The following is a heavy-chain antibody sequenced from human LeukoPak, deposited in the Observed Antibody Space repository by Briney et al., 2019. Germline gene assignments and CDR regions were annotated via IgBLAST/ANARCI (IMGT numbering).Heavy chain of an antibody. J-gene: IGHJ6*02. D-gene: IGHD5-12*01. CDR3: ARDQGYSGYGTRRYGMDV. CDR1: GFTVSSNY. CDR2: IYSGGST. Sequence: PGGSLRLSCAASGFTVSSNYMSWVRQAPGKGLEWVSVIYSGGSTYYADSVKGRFTISRDNSKNTLYLQMNSLRAEDTAVYYCARDQGYSGYGTRRYGMDVWGQGTTVTVSS. V-gene: IGHV3-66*01.